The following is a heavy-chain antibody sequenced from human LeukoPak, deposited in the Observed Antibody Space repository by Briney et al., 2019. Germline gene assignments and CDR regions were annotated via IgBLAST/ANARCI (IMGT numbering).Heavy chain of an antibody. D-gene: IGHD6-19*01. Sequence: GGSLRLSCAASGFTVSSNYMSWVRQAPGKGLEWVANIKQDGSEKYYVDSVKGRFTISRDNARNSLYLQMNSLRAEDTAVYYCARGRGWTYDSWGRGTLVTVSS. CDR1: GFTVSSNY. CDR2: IKQDGSEK. V-gene: IGHV3-7*04. J-gene: IGHJ4*02. CDR3: ARGRGWTYDS.